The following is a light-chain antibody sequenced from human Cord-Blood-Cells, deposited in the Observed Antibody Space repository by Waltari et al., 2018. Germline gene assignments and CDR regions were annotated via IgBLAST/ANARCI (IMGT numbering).Light chain of an antibody. V-gene: IGLV2-14*01. CDR2: EVS. J-gene: IGLJ3*02. CDR1: SSDVGGYNY. Sequence: QSALTQPASVSGSPGQSITIPCTGTSSDVGGYNYFSWYQQHPGKAPKLMIYEVSKRPSGVPDRFSGSKSGTSASLAISGLRSEDEADYYCAAWDDSLSGPVFGGGTKLTVL. CDR3: AAWDDSLSGPV.